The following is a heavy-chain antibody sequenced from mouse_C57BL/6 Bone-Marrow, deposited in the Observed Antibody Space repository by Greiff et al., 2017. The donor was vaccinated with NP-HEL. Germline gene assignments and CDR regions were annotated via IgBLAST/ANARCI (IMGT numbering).Heavy chain of an antibody. CDR2: INTSSGYT. V-gene: IGHV1-7*01. Sequence: VQLQQSGAELAKPGASVKLSCKASGYTFTSYWMHWVKQRPGQGLEWIGYINTSSGYTKYNQKFKDKATLTADKSSSTAYMQLSSLTYEDSAVYYCATIYYGNLAWFAYWGQGTLVTVSA. CDR1: GYTFTSYW. J-gene: IGHJ3*01. CDR3: ATIYYGNLAWFAY. D-gene: IGHD2-1*01.